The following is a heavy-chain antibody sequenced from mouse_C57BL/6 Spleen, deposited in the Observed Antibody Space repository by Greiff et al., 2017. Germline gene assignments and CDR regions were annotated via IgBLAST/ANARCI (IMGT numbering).Heavy chain of an antibody. J-gene: IGHJ4*01. CDR1: GFTFSDYG. Sequence: EVQRVESGGGLVKPGGSLKLSCAASGFTFSDYGMHWVRQAPEKGLEWVAYISSGSSTIYYADTVKGRFTIARDNAKNTLFLQMTSLRSEDTAMYYCARPIRYGAMDYWGQGTSVTVSS. V-gene: IGHV5-17*01. CDR2: ISSGSSTI. D-gene: IGHD1-1*01. CDR3: ARPIRYGAMDY.